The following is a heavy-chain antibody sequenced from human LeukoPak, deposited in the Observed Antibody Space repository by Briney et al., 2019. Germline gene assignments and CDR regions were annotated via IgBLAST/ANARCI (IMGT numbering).Heavy chain of an antibody. Sequence: GGSPRLSCAASGFTFSSYPMSWVRQAPGKGLEWVSIISTDSTYTFYAHSVKGRFTISRDNSKDTLYLQMSSLRVEDTAVYFCAKGEGYCGGGTCYRYFDSWGQGTLVTVSS. CDR2: ISTDSTYT. D-gene: IGHD2-15*01. CDR1: GFTFSSYP. CDR3: AKGEGYCGGGTCYRYFDS. V-gene: IGHV3-23*01. J-gene: IGHJ4*02.